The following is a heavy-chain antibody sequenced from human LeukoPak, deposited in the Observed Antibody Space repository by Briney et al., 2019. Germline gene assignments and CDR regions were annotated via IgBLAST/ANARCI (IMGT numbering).Heavy chain of an antibody. Sequence: PGGSLRLSCAASGFTFDDYAMHWVRQAPGKGLEWVSGISWNSGSIGYADSVKGRFTISRDNAKNSLYLQMNSLRAEDTALYYCAKDFGYGDYYFDYWGQGTLVTVSS. CDR3: AKDFGYGDYYFDY. J-gene: IGHJ4*02. CDR2: ISWNSGSI. CDR1: GFTFDDYA. V-gene: IGHV3-9*01. D-gene: IGHD4-17*01.